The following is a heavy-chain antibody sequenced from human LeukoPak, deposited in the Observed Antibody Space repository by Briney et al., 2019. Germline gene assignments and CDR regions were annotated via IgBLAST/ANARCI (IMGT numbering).Heavy chain of an antibody. J-gene: IGHJ4*02. CDR3: ASKTWFEEYGYGNFDY. D-gene: IGHD5-18*01. V-gene: IGHV4-34*01. Sequence: SETLSLTCAVCGGSFSGYYWSWIRQPPGKGLEWIWEINHSGSTNCNPSLKSRVTISVDTSKNQFSLKLSSVTAADTAVYYCASKTWFEEYGYGNFDYWGQGTLVTVSS. CDR2: INHSGST. CDR1: GGSFSGYY.